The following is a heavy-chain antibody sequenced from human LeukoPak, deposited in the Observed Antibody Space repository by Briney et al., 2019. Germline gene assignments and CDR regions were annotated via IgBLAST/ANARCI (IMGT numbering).Heavy chain of an antibody. D-gene: IGHD2-2*01. Sequence: GGSLRLSCAASGFTFSSYTMNWVRQAPGKGLEWVSSIISSGSYIYYADSVKGRFTISRDNAKNSLYLQMNSLRAEDTAVYYCARDFGGYCSSSDCYLGWLDYWGQGTLVTVSS. CDR3: ARDFGGYCSSSDCYLGWLDY. J-gene: IGHJ4*02. V-gene: IGHV3-21*03. CDR1: GFTFSSYT. CDR2: IISSGSYI.